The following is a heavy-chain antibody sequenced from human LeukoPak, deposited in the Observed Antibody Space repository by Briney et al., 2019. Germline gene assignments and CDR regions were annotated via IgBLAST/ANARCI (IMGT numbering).Heavy chain of an antibody. V-gene: IGHV1-69*04. J-gene: IGHJ6*02. CDR3: ARVEQWLNNYYYGMDV. D-gene: IGHD6-19*01. CDR2: IIPILGIA. CDR1: GGTFSSYA. Sequence: SVKVSCKASGGTFSSYAISWVRQAPGQGLEWMGRIIPILGIANYAQKFQGRVTITADKSTSTAYMELSSLRSEDTAVYYCARVEQWLNNYYYGMDVWGQGTTVTVSS.